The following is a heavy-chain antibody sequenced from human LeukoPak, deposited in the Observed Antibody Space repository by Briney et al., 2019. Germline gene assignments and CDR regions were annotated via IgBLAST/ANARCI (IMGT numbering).Heavy chain of an antibody. V-gene: IGHV3-21*01. J-gene: IGHJ6*02. Sequence: GGSLRLSCAASGFIFTNYFMSWVRQAPGKGLEWVSSISSSSSYIYYAGSVKGRFTISRDNAKNSLYLQMNSLRAEDTAVYYCARDGVTIFGVVRYGMDAWGQGTTVTVSS. CDR1: GFIFTNYF. D-gene: IGHD3-3*01. CDR3: ARDGVTIFGVVRYGMDA. CDR2: ISSSSSYI.